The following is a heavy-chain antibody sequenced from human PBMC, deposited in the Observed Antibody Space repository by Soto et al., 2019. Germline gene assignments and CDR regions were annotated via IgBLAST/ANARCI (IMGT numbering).Heavy chain of an antibody. CDR1: GFTFSSYS. Sequence: GGSLRLSCAASGFTFSSYSMNWVRQAPGKGLEWISYISSSSSAIYYAGTVRGRFTGSRDNAKNSLYLQMNSLRVEDAAVYYCVRQNWDSYFSYFDSWGQGTLVTVSS. D-gene: IGHD2-21*01. CDR3: VRQNWDSYFSYFDS. J-gene: IGHJ4*02. V-gene: IGHV3-48*01. CDR2: ISSSSSAI.